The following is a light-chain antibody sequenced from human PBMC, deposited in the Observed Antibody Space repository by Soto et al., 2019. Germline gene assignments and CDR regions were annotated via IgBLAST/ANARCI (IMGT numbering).Light chain of an antibody. V-gene: IGLV2-18*01. CDR1: SSDVGSYNR. CDR3: SLYTSSSTW. CDR2: EVS. Sequence: QSALTQPPSVSGSPGQSVTISCTGTSSDVGSYNRVSWYQQPPGTAPKLMIYEVSNRPSGVPDRFSGSKSGNTASLTISGLQAEDEADYYCSLYTSSSTWFGGGTKLTVL. J-gene: IGLJ3*02.